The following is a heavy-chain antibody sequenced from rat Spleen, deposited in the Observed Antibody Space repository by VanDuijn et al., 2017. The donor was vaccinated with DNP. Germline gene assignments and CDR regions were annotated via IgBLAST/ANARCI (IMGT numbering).Heavy chain of an antibody. D-gene: IGHD1-11*01. CDR2: IWSSGCT. V-gene: IGHV2-41*01. CDR3: ARDRPNYGYYGYAMDA. CDR1: GFSLTSYN. J-gene: IGHJ4*01. Sequence: QVQLKESGPGLVHPSQTLSLTCTVAGFSLTSYNIHWVRQPPGKGLEWMGAIWSSGCTRYHSALKSRLNISKDTSKSQVFLKMNSLQTEDTATYYCARDRPNYGYYGYAMDAWGQGTSVTVSS.